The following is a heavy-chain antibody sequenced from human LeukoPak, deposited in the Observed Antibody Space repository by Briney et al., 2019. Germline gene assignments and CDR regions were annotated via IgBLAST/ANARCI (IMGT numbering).Heavy chain of an antibody. Sequence: GGSLRLSFVVSGFTVSGDYISWFRQAPGKGLEWVSVLYYGVSTFYKDSVKGRFTTSGDNFNNTVYLQMNSLRAEDTAVYYCARGRQNYGDYPYWGQGTLVTVSS. J-gene: IGHJ4*02. CDR2: LYYGVST. CDR1: GFTVSGDY. D-gene: IGHD4-17*01. V-gene: IGHV3-53*01. CDR3: ARGRQNYGDYPY.